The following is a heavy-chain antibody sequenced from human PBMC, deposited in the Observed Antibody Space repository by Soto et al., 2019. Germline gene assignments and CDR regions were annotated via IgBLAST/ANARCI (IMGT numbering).Heavy chain of an antibody. CDR2: VNPSGSST. CDR1: GYTFTSHY. J-gene: IGHJ5*02. Sequence: QVQLVQSGAEVKKPGASVKVSCKASGYTFTSHYMHWVRRAPGQGLEWMGLVNPSGSSTIYAQKFQGRVTMTRDTSTSTDYMELSSLRSDDTAVYYCARDNSLAEAGSWWFDPWGQGTLVTVSS. CDR3: ARDNSLAEAGSWWFDP. D-gene: IGHD6-13*01. V-gene: IGHV1-46*01.